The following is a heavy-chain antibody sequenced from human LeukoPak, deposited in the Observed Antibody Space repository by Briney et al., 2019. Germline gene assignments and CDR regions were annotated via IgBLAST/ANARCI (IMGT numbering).Heavy chain of an antibody. J-gene: IGHJ6*02. CDR2: INPKSGGT. CDR1: GYTFSGNY. Sequence: GASVKVSCKASGYTFSGNYIQWVRQAPGQGVEWMGWINPKSGGTNYAQTFQGRVTMTRDTSINTAYLELSRLTSDDTAVYYCARDHCVTSGCYEDYYYGLDVWGQGTTVTVSS. V-gene: IGHV1-2*02. D-gene: IGHD2-2*01. CDR3: ARDHCVTSGCYEDYYYGLDV.